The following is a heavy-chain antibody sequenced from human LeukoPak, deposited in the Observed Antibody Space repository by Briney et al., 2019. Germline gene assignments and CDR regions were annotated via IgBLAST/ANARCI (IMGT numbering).Heavy chain of an antibody. Sequence: TGGSLRLSCAASGFTFSSYAMSWVRQAPGKGLEWVSAISGSGGSTYYADSVKGRFTISRDNSKNTLYLQMDSLRAEDTAVYYCAKGAYSSSWERGDYWGQGTLVTVSS. CDR1: GFTFSSYA. J-gene: IGHJ4*02. V-gene: IGHV3-23*01. CDR2: ISGSGGST. D-gene: IGHD6-13*01. CDR3: AKGAYSSSWERGDY.